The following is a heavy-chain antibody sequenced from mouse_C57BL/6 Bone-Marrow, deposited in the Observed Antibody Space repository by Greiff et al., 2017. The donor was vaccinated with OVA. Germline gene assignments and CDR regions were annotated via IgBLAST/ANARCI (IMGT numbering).Heavy chain of an antibody. V-gene: IGHV1-19*01. CDR3: ARPLYYYGSLYWYFDV. D-gene: IGHD1-1*01. Sequence: EVQLQQSGPVLVKPGASVKMSCKASGYTFTHYYMNWVKQSHGKSLEWIGVINPYNGGTSYNQKFKGKATLTVDKSSSTAYMELNSLTSEDSAVYYCARPLYYYGSLYWYFDVWGTGTTVTVSS. CDR1: GYTFTHYY. J-gene: IGHJ1*03. CDR2: INPYNGGT.